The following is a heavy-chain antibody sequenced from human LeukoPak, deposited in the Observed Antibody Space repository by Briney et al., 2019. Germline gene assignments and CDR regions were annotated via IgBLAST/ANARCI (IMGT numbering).Heavy chain of an antibody. CDR1: GYTFTSNY. J-gene: IGHJ4*02. V-gene: IGHV1-46*01. CDR3: ARDREGFDY. CDR2: IYPRDGST. Sequence: ASVRVSCKASGYTFTSNYIHWVRQAPGQGLEWMGMIYPRDGSTSYAQKFQGRVTVTRDTSTSTVHMELSGLRSEDTAVYYCARDREGFDYWGQGTLVTVSS.